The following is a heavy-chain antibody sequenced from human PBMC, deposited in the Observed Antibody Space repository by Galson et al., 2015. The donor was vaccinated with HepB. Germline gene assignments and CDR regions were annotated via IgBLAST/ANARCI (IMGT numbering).Heavy chain of an antibody. J-gene: IGHJ6*02. CDR2: IYSGGST. V-gene: IGHV3-66*01. CDR1: GFTVSSNY. CDR3: ARAILSLRIAVAGPVYGMDV. Sequence: SLRLSCAASGFTVSSNYMSWVRQAPGKGLEWVSVIYSGGSTYYADSVKGGFTISRDNSKNTLYLQMNSLRAADTAVYYCARAILSLRIAVAGPVYGMDVWGQGTTVTVSS. D-gene: IGHD6-19*01.